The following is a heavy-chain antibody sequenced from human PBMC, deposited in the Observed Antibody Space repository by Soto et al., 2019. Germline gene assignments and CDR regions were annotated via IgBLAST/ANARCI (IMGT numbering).Heavy chain of an antibody. Sequence: PGGSLRLSCVASGFTFSTYAMHWVRQAPGKGLEWVAVISYDGSNRNYADSVKGRFTISRDNSKKMVYVQMNSLRVEDTAMYYCAKGRPGTGELVSQDYWGQGTLVTVSS. J-gene: IGHJ4*02. V-gene: IGHV3-30*18. D-gene: IGHD1-7*01. CDR3: AKGRPGTGELVSQDY. CDR2: ISYDGSNR. CDR1: GFTFSTYA.